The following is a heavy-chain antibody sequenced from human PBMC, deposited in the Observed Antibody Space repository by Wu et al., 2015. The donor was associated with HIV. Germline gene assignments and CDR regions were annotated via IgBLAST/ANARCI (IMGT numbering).Heavy chain of an antibody. Sequence: QVQLVQSGAEVKKPGASVKVSCKASGYTFTSYGISWVRQAPGQGLEWMGWINAYNGNTNYAQKLQGGVIMTTDTSTSTAYMELRSLRSDDTAVYYCARAAYYYDSSQRYWYFDRLGAWHLVTVSS. J-gene: IGHJ2*01. V-gene: IGHV1-18*01. CDR3: ARAAYYYDSSQRYWYFDR. CDR2: INAYNGNT. CDR1: GYTFTSYG. D-gene: IGHD3-22*01.